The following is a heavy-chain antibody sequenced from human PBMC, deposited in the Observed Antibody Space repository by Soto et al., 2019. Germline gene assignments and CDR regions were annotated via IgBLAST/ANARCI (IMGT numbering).Heavy chain of an antibody. Sequence: ASVKVSCKASGGTFSSYAISWVRQAPGQGLEWMGGIIPNSGGTNYAQKFQGWVTMTRDTSISTAYMELSRLRSDDTAVYYCARDEGRHLPYYYGTWGQGTLVTVSS. J-gene: IGHJ5*02. D-gene: IGHD3-10*01. CDR1: GGTFSSYA. CDR3: ARDEGRHLPYYYGT. CDR2: IIPNSGGT. V-gene: IGHV1-2*04.